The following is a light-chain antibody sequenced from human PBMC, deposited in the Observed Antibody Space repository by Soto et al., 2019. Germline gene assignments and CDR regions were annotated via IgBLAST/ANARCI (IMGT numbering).Light chain of an antibody. V-gene: IGKV3D-15*01. CDR1: QSINRH. Sequence: EIVLTQSPATLSLSPGERATLSCRASQSINRHLAWYRQKPGQAPRLLIYGASSRATGIPDRFSGSGSGTQFTLTISSLQSEDFALYYCQQYNNWPPFTFGPGTKVDI. CDR2: GAS. CDR3: QQYNNWPPFT. J-gene: IGKJ3*01.